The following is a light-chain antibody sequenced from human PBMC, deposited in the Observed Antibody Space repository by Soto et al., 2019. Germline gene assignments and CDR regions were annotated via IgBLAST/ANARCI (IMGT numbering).Light chain of an antibody. CDR1: QSLSSSY. V-gene: IGKV3-20*01. J-gene: IGKJ2*01. CDR3: QQYHSSPVT. CDR2: GAS. Sequence: EIVLTQSPGTLSLSPGERATLSCRASQSLSSSYLAWYQQKPGQAPRILIYGASTRGIGIPARFSGSGSGTDFTLTISRLEPEDFAVYYCQQYHSSPVTFGQGTKVEIK.